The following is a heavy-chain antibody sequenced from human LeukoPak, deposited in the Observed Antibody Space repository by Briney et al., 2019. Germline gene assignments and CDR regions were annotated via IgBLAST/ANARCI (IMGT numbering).Heavy chain of an antibody. Sequence: ASVKVSCKASGYTFTSYGISWVRQAPGQGLEWMGGIIPIFGTANYAQKFQGRVTITADESTSTAYMELSSLRSEDTAVYYCASSTMIVVVTPLDYWGQGTLVTVSS. CDR1: GYTFTSYG. CDR3: ASSTMIVVVTPLDY. CDR2: IIPIFGTA. V-gene: IGHV1-69*13. D-gene: IGHD3-22*01. J-gene: IGHJ4*02.